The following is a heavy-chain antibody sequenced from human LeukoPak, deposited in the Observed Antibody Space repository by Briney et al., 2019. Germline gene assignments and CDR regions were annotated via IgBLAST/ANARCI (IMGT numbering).Heavy chain of an antibody. CDR2: ISYDGSNK. CDR1: GFSFSSYE. D-gene: IGHD6-19*01. Sequence: GGSLRLSCAASGFSFSSYEMNWVRQAPGKGLEWVAVISYDGSNKYYADSVKGRFTISRDNSKNTLYLQMNSLRAEDTAVYYCAKTLGIAVAGVLDFDYWGQGTLVTVSS. J-gene: IGHJ4*02. CDR3: AKTLGIAVAGVLDFDY. V-gene: IGHV3-30*18.